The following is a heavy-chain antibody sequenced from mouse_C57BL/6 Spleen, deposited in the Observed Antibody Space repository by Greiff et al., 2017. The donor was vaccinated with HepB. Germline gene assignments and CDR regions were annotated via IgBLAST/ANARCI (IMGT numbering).Heavy chain of an antibody. CDR1: GYSFTGYF. V-gene: IGHV1-20*01. D-gene: IGHD1-1*01. Sequence: EVQLQQSGPELVKPGDSVKISCKASGYSFTGYFMNWVMQSHGKSLEWIGRINPYNGDTFYNQKFKGKATLTVDKSSSTAHMELRSLTSEDSAVYYCARSFYYYGSSYGDYFDYWGQGTTLTVSS. CDR3: ARSFYYYGSSYGDYFDY. J-gene: IGHJ2*01. CDR2: INPYNGDT.